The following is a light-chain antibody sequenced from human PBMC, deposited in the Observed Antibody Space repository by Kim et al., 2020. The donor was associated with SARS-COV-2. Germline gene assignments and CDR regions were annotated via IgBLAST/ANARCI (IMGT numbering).Light chain of an antibody. Sequence: VGDRVSSTWRASQSISKYVNWYQHQPGKAPKLLLYAESNLQSGVRSRFRGSGCGTDFTLTINSLQPEDLATYYCQQSYNRVTLVTFGRGTKVDIK. CDR2: AES. CDR1: QSISKY. J-gene: IGKJ3*01. CDR3: QQSYNRVTLVT. V-gene: IGKV1-39*01.